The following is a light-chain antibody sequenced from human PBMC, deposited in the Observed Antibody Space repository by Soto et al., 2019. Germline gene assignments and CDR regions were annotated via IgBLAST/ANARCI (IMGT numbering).Light chain of an antibody. CDR1: QSISTN. Sequence: IVMTQSPVTMSVSPGERATLSCRASQSISTNLAWYQQKPGQAPRLLIYGASTRATGIPARFSGGGSGTEFTRTISRLQSEDFAVYYCQHYNNWPPWTFGQGTKVETK. CDR3: QHYNNWPPWT. J-gene: IGKJ1*01. V-gene: IGKV3-15*01. CDR2: GAS.